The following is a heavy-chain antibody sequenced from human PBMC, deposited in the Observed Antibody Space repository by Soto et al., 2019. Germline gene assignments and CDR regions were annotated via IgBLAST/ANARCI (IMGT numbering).Heavy chain of an antibody. CDR3: ARQIVATSRDPIYYYYYGMDV. D-gene: IGHD5-12*01. J-gene: IGHJ6*02. V-gene: IGHV5-51*01. CDR2: IYPGDSDT. CDR1: GYSFTSYW. Sequence: PGESLKISCKGSGYSFTSYWIGWVRQMPGKGLEWMGIIYPGDSDTRYSPSFQGQVTISADKSISTAYLQWSSLKASDTAMYYCARQIVATSRDPIYYYYYGMDVWGQGTTVTVSS.